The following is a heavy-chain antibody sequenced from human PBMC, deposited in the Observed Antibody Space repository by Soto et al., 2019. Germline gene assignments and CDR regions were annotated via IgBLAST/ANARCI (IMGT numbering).Heavy chain of an antibody. Sequence: GGSLRLSGAASGFTFSSYWMSWVRQATGKGLEWVANIKQDRSEKYYVDSVKGRFTISRDNAKNSLYLQMNSLRAEDTAVYYCARDQEMDYYYYYGMDVWRQGTTDTVSS. CDR1: GFTFSSYW. J-gene: IGHJ6*02. CDR2: IKQDRSEK. V-gene: IGHV3-7*03. CDR3: ARDQEMDYYYYYGMDV.